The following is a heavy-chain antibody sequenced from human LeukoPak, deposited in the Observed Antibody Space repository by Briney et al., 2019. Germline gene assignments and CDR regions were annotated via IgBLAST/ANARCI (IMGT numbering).Heavy chain of an antibody. CDR2: IYSGGST. Sequence: GGSLRPSCAASGFTVSSNYMSWVRQAPGKGLEWVSVIYSGGSTYYADSVKGRFTISRDNSKNTLYLQMNSPRAEDTAVYYCAREGSSGWYVKYFDLWGRGTLVTVSS. V-gene: IGHV3-66*01. CDR1: GFTVSSNY. J-gene: IGHJ2*01. CDR3: AREGSSGWYVKYFDL. D-gene: IGHD6-19*01.